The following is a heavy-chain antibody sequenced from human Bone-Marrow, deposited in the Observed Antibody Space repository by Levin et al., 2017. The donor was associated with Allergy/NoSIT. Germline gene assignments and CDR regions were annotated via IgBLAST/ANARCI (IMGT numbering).Heavy chain of an antibody. CDR1: GFTFTSYT. D-gene: IGHD1-26*01. CDR3: AKGVSSGSPYRAFDR. V-gene: IGHV3-23*01. J-gene: IGHJ3*02. CDR2: LRYTGDTT. Sequence: GGSLRLSCAASGFTFTSYTMTWVRQAPGRGLEWVSTLRYTGDTTHYADSVKGRFTISRDGSRDTLLLQMNSLRPEDTAVYYCAKGVSSGSPYRAFDRWGQGTMVTVSS.